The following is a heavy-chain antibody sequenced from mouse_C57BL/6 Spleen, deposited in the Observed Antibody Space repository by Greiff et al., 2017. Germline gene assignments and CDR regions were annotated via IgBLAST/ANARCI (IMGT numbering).Heavy chain of an antibody. Sequence: QVQLQQSGPELVKPGASVKISCTASGYAFSSSWLNWVKQRPGKGLEWIGRIYPGDGDTNYNGKFKGKATLTAYKSSSTAYMQLSSLTSENSAVYFCAESGGSSPFAYWGQGTLVTVSA. CDR3: AESGGSSPFAY. CDR2: IYPGDGDT. V-gene: IGHV1-82*01. J-gene: IGHJ3*01. CDR1: GYAFSSSW. D-gene: IGHD1-1*01.